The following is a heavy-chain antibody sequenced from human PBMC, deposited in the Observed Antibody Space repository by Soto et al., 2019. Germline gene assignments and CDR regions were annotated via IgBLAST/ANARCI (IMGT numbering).Heavy chain of an antibody. Sequence: PGGSLRLSCAASGFTFSSYETNWVRQAPGKGLEWVSYISSSGSTIYYADSVKGRFTISRDNAKNSLYLQMNSLRAEDTAVYYCARLKSSLYYDILTGPMDVWGQGTTVTV. CDR2: ISSSGSTI. D-gene: IGHD3-9*01. J-gene: IGHJ6*02. CDR1: GFTFSSYE. V-gene: IGHV3-48*03. CDR3: ARLKSSLYYDILTGPMDV.